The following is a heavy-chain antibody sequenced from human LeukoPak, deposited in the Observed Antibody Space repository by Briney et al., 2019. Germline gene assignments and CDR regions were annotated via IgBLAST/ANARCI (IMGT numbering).Heavy chain of an antibody. J-gene: IGHJ4*02. CDR2: IKQDGSEK. CDR1: RFTFSTYW. CDR3: ARDPTMVRGVIITSPFDY. V-gene: IGHV3-7*01. D-gene: IGHD3-10*01. Sequence: GGSLRLSCAASRFTFSTYWMSWVRQAPGKGLEWVANIKQDGSEKYYVDSVKGRFTISRDNAKNSLYLQMNSLRAEDTAVYYCARDPTMVRGVIITSPFDYWGQGTLVTVSS.